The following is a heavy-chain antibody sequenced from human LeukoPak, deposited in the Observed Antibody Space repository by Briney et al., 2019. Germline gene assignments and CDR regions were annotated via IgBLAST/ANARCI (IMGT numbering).Heavy chain of an antibody. CDR3: AKDRYYDILTAPIGPPGYFQH. J-gene: IGHJ1*01. D-gene: IGHD3-9*01. CDR1: GFALSSDA. V-gene: IGHV3-23*01. CDR2: ISGSVGST. Sequence: GGSLRLSCAPSGFALSSDAISWVRQAPGEGGGWGSAISGSVGSTYYADSLKGRFTISRDNSKNTLYLQMNSLRAEDTAVYYCAKDRYYDILTAPIGPPGYFQHWGQGTLVTVSS.